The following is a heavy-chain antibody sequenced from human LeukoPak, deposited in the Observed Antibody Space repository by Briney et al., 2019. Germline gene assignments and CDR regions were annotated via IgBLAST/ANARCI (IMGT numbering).Heavy chain of an antibody. V-gene: IGHV4-59*01. J-gene: IGHJ4*02. CDR3: ARDRDGYIY. D-gene: IGHD5-24*01. CDR1: GGSISSYY. Sequence: SETLSLTCTVSGGSISSYYWSWIRQPPRKGLEWIGYIYYSGSTNYNPSLKSRVTISVDTSKNQFSLKLSSVTAADTAVYYCARDRDGYIYWGQGTLVTVSS. CDR2: IYYSGST.